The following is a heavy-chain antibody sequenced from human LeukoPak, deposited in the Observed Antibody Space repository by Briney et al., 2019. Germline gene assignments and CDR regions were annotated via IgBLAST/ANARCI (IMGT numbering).Heavy chain of an antibody. D-gene: IGHD3-3*01. CDR3: ARDPIYDFWSGSHSPYHYYGMDV. CDR1: GGSFSGYY. CDR2: INHSGST. J-gene: IGHJ6*02. Sequence: SETLSLTCAVYGGSFSGYYWSWIRQPPGKGLEWIGEINHSGSTNYNPSLKSRVTISVDTSKNQFSLKLSSVTAADTAVYYCARDPIYDFWSGSHSPYHYYGMDVWGQGTTVTVSS. V-gene: IGHV4-34*01.